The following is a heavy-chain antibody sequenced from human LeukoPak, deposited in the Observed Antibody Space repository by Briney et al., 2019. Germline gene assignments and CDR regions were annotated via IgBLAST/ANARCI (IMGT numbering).Heavy chain of an antibody. CDR3: ARDCSSTSCRRGWFDP. CDR1: GYSISSGYY. D-gene: IGHD2-2*01. Sequence: PSETLSLTCTVSGYSISSGYYWGWIRQPPGKGLEWIGSIYHSGSTYYNPSLKSRVTISVDTSKNQFSLKLSSVTAADTAVYYYARDCSSTSCRRGWFDPWGQGTLVTVSS. V-gene: IGHV4-38-2*02. CDR2: IYHSGST. J-gene: IGHJ5*02.